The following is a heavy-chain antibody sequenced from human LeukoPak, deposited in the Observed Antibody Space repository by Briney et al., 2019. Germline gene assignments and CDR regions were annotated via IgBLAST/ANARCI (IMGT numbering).Heavy chain of an antibody. CDR1: GFGFANYW. Sequence: GESLKISCKASGFGFANYWIGWVRQMPGKGLEWMGAIFPGNSDTRYSPSFQGQVTISADTSISIAYLQWSSLRASDTAMYYCAGAIDFNGFDIWGQGTMVTVSS. D-gene: IGHD3-3*01. J-gene: IGHJ3*02. CDR2: IFPGNSDT. CDR3: AGAIDFNGFDI. V-gene: IGHV5-51*01.